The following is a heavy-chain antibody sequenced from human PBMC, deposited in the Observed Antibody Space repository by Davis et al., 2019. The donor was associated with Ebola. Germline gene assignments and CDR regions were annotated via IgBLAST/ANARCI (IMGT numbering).Heavy chain of an antibody. D-gene: IGHD6-13*01. CDR3: AKDITAAAGTIYYYGMDV. CDR1: GFTFDDYT. V-gene: IGHV3-43*01. J-gene: IGHJ6*02. CDR2: ISWDGGST. Sequence: GESLKISCAASGFTFDDYTMHWVRQASGKGLEWVSLISWDGGSTYYADSVKGRFTISRDNSKNSLYLQMNSLRTEDTALYYCAKDITAAAGTIYYYGMDVWGQGTTVTVSS.